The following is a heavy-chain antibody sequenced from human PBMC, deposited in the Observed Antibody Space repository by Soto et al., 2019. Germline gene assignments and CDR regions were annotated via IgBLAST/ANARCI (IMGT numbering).Heavy chain of an antibody. D-gene: IGHD2-21*01. V-gene: IGHV4-34*09. CDR3: ARGVIH. CDR1: GGSFSGYY. Sequence: SETLSLTCAVYGGSFSGYYWTWIRQPPGKGLEWIGEINHRGSTNCNPSLKSRVTMSVDTSKNQFSLKLSSVTAADTAVYYCARGVIHWGQGTLVTVSS. J-gene: IGHJ1*01. CDR2: INHRGST.